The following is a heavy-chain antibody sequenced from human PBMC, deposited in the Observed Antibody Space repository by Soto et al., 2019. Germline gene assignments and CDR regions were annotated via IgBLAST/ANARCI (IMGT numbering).Heavy chain of an antibody. Sequence: ESLKISCQASGYTFIYFWVAWVRQVPGKGLEWMGVIYPGASDIRYSPSFEGHVTISADKSTNTAYLQWSSLEAADTAIYYCARQGTSRGSDHAAFDFWGPGTLVTVSS. V-gene: IGHV5-51*01. CDR2: IYPGASDI. D-gene: IGHD3-10*01. CDR1: GYTFIYFW. CDR3: ARQGTSRGSDHAAFDF. J-gene: IGHJ4*02.